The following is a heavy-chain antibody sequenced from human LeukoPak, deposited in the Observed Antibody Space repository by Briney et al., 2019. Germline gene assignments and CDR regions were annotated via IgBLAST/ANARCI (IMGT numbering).Heavy chain of an antibody. CDR2: ISLDGSTE. Sequence: GGSLRLSCVASGFSLSNFQMYWVRQAPGKGLEWVSIISLDGSTEFYADSVKGRFTISRDNSKNTLYLQMNSLRAEDTAIYFCATLYGGNYCDHWGQGTLVTVSS. CDR3: ATLYGGNYCDH. J-gene: IGHJ4*02. V-gene: IGHV3-30-3*01. D-gene: IGHD1-26*01. CDR1: GFSLSNFQ.